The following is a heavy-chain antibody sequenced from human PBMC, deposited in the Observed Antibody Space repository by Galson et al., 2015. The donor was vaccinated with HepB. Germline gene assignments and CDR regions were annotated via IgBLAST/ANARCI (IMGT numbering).Heavy chain of an antibody. CDR3: ARSFPYSDYIDY. J-gene: IGHJ4*02. D-gene: IGHD4-11*01. CDR2: FYYTGSS. V-gene: IGHV4-59*02. Sequence: LSLTCTVSGGSVTTYYWSWIRPPPGKGLEWVGYFYYTGSSNYNPSLQNRVTMSMDTSTNQFSLNLTSVTAADTAVYFCARSFPYSDYIDYWGQGILVTVS. CDR1: GGSVTTYY.